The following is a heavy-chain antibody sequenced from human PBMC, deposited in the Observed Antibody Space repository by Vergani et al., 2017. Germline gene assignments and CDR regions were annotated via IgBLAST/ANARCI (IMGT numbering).Heavy chain of an antibody. D-gene: IGHD3-10*01. V-gene: IGHV4-61*02. Sequence: QVQLHESGPGLVKPSQTLSLTCTVSGGSITSGSFYWSWIRQPAGKGLEWIGRIHSRGTTNYNPSLKSRVTLSVDTSKNQLSLRMTSVTAADTAVYYCARDSWTSELRGVYWFDTWGQGTLVSVSS. CDR3: ARDSWTSELRGVYWFDT. CDR1: GGSITSGSFY. CDR2: IHSRGTT. J-gene: IGHJ5*02.